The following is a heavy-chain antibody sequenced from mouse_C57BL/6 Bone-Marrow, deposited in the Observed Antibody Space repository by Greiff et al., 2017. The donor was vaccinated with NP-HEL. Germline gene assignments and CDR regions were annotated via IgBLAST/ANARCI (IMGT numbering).Heavy chain of an antibody. CDR1: GYAFSSYW. CDR3: ARYYGSSYYFDY. D-gene: IGHD1-1*01. J-gene: IGHJ2*01. V-gene: IGHV1-80*01. Sequence: QVHVKQSGVELVKPGASVKISCKASGYAFSSYWMNWVKQRPGKGLEWIGQIYPGDGDTNYNGKFKGKATLTADKSSSTAYMQLSSLTSEDSAVYFCARYYGSSYYFDYWGQGTTLTVSS. CDR2: IYPGDGDT.